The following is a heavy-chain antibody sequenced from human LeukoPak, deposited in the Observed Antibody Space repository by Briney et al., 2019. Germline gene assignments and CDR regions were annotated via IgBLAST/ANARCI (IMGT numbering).Heavy chain of an antibody. CDR2: ISGSGGST. V-gene: IGHV3-23*01. D-gene: IGHD6-13*01. CDR3: AKNWVASSWFNWFDP. J-gene: IGHJ5*02. Sequence: GGSLRLSCAASGFTFSRYAMSWVRQAPGKGLEWVSAISGSGGSTHYADSVKGRFTISRDNSKNTLYLQMNSLRAEDTAVYYCAKNWVASSWFNWFDPWGQGTLVTVSS. CDR1: GFTFSRYA.